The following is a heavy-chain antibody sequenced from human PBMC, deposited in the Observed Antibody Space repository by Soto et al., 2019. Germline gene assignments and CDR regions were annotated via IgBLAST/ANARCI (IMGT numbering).Heavy chain of an antibody. CDR3: ARSGDSSGYYGDDAFDI. CDR1: GDSISSYY. J-gene: IGHJ3*02. Sequence: SETLSLTCTVSGDSISSYYWSWIRQPPGKGLEWIGYIYYSGSTNYNPSLKSRVTISVDTSKNQFSLKLSSVTAADTAVYYRARSGDSSGYYGDDAFDIWGQGTMVTVS. D-gene: IGHD3-22*01. V-gene: IGHV4-59*01. CDR2: IYYSGST.